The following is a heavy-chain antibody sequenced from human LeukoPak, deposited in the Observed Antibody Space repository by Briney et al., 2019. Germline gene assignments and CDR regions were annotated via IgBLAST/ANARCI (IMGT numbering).Heavy chain of an antibody. D-gene: IGHD6-19*01. CDR1: GGSISSYY. V-gene: IGHV4-59*01. CDR2: IYYSVST. Sequence: SETLSLTCTVSGGSISSYYWSWIRQPPGKGLEWIGYIYYSVSTNYNPSLKSRVTISVDTSKNQFSLKLSFVTAADTAVYYCARDSSGLNWFDPWGQGTLVTVSS. J-gene: IGHJ5*02. CDR3: ARDSSGLNWFDP.